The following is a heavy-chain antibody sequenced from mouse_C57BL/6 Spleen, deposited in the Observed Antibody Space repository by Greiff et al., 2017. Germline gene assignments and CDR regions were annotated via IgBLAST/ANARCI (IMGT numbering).Heavy chain of an antibody. V-gene: IGHV2-5*01. Sequence: VKLQESGPGLVQPSQSLSITCTVSGFSLTSYGVHWVRQSPGKGLEWLGVIWRGGSTDYNAAFMSRLSITKDNSKSQVFFKMNSLQADDTAIYYCAIDYYGSSYLAWFAYWGQGTLVTVSA. CDR1: GFSLTSYG. J-gene: IGHJ3*01. CDR3: AIDYYGSSYLAWFAY. D-gene: IGHD1-1*01. CDR2: IWRGGST.